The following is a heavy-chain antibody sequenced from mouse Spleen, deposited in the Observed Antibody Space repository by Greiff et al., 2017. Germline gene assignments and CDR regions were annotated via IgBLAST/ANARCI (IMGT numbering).Heavy chain of an antibody. CDR3: TRKSPDWYFDV. J-gene: IGHJ1*03. V-gene: IGHV1-15*01. CDR2: IDPETGGT. Sequence: QVQLKQSGAELVRPGASVTLSCKASGYTFTDYEMHWVKQTPVHGLEWIGAIDPETGGTAYNQKFKGKAILTADKSSSTAYMELRSLTSEDSAVYYCTRKSPDWYFDVWGTGTTVTVSS. CDR1: GYTFTDYE.